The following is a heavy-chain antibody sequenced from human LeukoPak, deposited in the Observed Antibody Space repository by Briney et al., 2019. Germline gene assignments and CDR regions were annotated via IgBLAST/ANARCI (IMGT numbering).Heavy chain of an antibody. Sequence: GGSLRLSCAVSGFPFSNSWMYWVRQAPGKGLEGVANIKKDGSGISYVESVKGRFIISRDNSRNSLYLQMNSLKVEDTAVYFCAGGNAMDVWGKGTAVTVSS. V-gene: IGHV3-7*03. CDR3: AGGNAMDV. J-gene: IGHJ6*04. CDR2: IKKDGSGI. CDR1: GFPFSNSW.